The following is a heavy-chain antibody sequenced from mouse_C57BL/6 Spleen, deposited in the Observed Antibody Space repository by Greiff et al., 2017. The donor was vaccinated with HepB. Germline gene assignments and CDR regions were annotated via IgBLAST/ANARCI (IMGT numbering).Heavy chain of an antibody. V-gene: IGHV3-6*01. CDR2: ISYDGSN. D-gene: IGHD2-4*01. CDR1: GYSITSGYY. Sequence: EVQLQQSGPGLVKPSQSLSLTCSVTGYSITSGYYWNWIRQFPGNKLEWMGYISYDGSNNYNPSLKNRISITRDTSKNQFFLKLNSVTTEDTATYYCARGRYDYDYWGQGTTLTVSS. CDR3: ARGRYDYDY. J-gene: IGHJ2*01.